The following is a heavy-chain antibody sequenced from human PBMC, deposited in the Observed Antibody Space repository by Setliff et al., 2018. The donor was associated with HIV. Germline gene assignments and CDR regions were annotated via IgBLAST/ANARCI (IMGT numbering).Heavy chain of an antibody. D-gene: IGHD3-22*01. V-gene: IGHV5-51*01. CDR1: GYSFSNFY. CDR3: VRLFKGGRHYYDSSGYLSCMDV. CDR2: IYPGDFDT. J-gene: IGHJ6*03. Sequence: GESLKISCKGSGYSFSNFYIGWVRQMPRKGLECMGVIYPGDFDTRYSPSFQGQVTISADKSISTAYLQWSSLKASDTAIYYCVRLFKGGRHYYDSSGYLSCMDVWGKGTTVTVSS.